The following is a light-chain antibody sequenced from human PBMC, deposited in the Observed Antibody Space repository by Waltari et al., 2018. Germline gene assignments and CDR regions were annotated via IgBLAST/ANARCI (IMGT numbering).Light chain of an antibody. Sequence: DIQMTQSTSAISASIGDRVTITCRASQDLYTTLAWFRQSEGEVPKRLIHGASSLDAGVSSRFSGHESGTEFTLIISNVQPEDSATYYCLQHSAYPWTFGQGTKVEIK. J-gene: IGKJ1*01. V-gene: IGKV1-17*03. CDR3: LQHSAYPWT. CDR1: QDLYTT. CDR2: GAS.